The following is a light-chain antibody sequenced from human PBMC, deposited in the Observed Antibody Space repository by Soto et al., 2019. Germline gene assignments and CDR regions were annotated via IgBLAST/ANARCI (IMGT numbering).Light chain of an antibody. Sequence: EIVLTQSPATLSSSPGERATLSCRASQSVSSYLAWYQQKPGQAPRLLIYDASNRATGIPARFSGSGSGTDFTLTISSLEAEDFAVYCCHQRSNCLTFXGGTKVDIK. CDR2: DAS. CDR3: HQRSNCLT. V-gene: IGKV3-11*01. CDR1: QSVSSY. J-gene: IGKJ4*01.